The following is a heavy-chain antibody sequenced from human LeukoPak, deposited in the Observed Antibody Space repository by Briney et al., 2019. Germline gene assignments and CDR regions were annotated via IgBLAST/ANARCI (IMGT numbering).Heavy chain of an antibody. CDR3: AREAYSSPGLLPPYYCYYMDV. Sequence: GASVKVSCKASGYTFIGYYMHWVRQAPGQGLEWMGRINPNSGGTNYAQKFQGRVTMTRDTSISTAYMELSRLRSDDTAVYYCAREAYSSPGLLPPYYCYYMDVWGKGTTVTVSS. D-gene: IGHD6-13*01. J-gene: IGHJ6*03. CDR1: GYTFIGYY. V-gene: IGHV1-2*06. CDR2: INPNSGGT.